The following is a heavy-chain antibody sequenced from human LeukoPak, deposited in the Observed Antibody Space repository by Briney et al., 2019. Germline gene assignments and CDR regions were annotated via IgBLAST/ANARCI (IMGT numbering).Heavy chain of an antibody. CDR1: GFTFSSYW. J-gene: IGHJ4*02. V-gene: IGHV3-74*01. CDR2: IDSDGSST. Sequence: GGSLRLSCAASGFTFSSYWMHWVRRAPGKGLVWVSRIDSDGSSTIYADSVKGRFTISRDNAKNTLYLQMNSLRAEDTAVYYCTRGYVGIDYWGQGTLVTVSS. CDR3: TRGYVGIDY. D-gene: IGHD5-12*01.